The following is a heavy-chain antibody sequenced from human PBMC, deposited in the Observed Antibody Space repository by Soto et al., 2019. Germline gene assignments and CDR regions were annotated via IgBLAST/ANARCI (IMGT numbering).Heavy chain of an antibody. CDR1: GGSISSYY. D-gene: IGHD3-3*01. CDR2: IYYSGST. V-gene: IGHV4-59*01. J-gene: IGHJ6*03. CDR3: ARDIGHYDFWSGYYSQNPDYYYYMDV. Sequence: PSETLSLTCTVSGGSISSYYWSWIRQPPGKGLEWIGYIYYSGSTNYNPSLKSRVTISVDTSKNQFSLKLSSVTAADTAVYYCARDIGHYDFWSGYYSQNPDYYYYMDVWGKGTTVTVS.